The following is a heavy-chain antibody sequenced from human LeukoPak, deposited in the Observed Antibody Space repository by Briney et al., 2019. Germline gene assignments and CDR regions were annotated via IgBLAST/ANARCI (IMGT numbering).Heavy chain of an antibody. CDR3: AKTPVAVTTYYFDY. J-gene: IGHJ4*02. CDR1: VCTFSSYG. D-gene: IGHD4-11*01. V-gene: IGHV3-30*18. CDR2: ISYDGSKK. Sequence: GGALRLSCAASVCTFSSYGMHGVRQAGGKGVEGVAGISYDGSKKYYADSVKGRFTISRDNSKNTLYLQMNSLRAEDTAVYYCAKTPVAVTTYYFDYWRQGTLVTVSS.